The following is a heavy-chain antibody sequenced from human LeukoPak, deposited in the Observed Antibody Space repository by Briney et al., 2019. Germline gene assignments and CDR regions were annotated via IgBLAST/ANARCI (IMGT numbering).Heavy chain of an antibody. V-gene: IGHV4-59*01. D-gene: IGHD3-10*01. CDR1: GGSISGYY. CDR2: IYYSGST. J-gene: IGHJ3*02. CDR3: ARAWDYYGSLDAFDI. Sequence: SETLSLTCSVSGGSISGYYWSWIRQSPGKGLEWIGYIYYSGSTNYNPSLKSRVTISVDTSKNQFSLRLSSVTAADTAVYYCARAWDYYGSLDAFDIWGQGTMVTVSS.